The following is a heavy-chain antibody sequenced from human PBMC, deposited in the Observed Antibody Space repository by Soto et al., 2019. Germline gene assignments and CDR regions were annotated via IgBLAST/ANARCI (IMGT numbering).Heavy chain of an antibody. V-gene: IGHV1-18*01. CDR2: ISSYNGDT. Sequence: ASVKVSCKASGYTFTRSGISWVRQAPGQGPEWLEWISSYNGDTNYAQTFQGRVTMTTDTSTSTAYMELRSLRSDDTAVYYCARGRLLWFGELLPYYYYYGMDVWGQGTTVTVSS. CDR3: ARGRLLWFGELLPYYYYYGMDV. D-gene: IGHD3-10*01. J-gene: IGHJ6*02. CDR1: GYTFTRSG.